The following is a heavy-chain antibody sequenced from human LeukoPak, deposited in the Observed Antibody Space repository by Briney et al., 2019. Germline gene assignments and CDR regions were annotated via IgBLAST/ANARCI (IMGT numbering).Heavy chain of an antibody. CDR3: AKDVVTAIGGGGYYYYGMDV. J-gene: IGHJ6*02. D-gene: IGHD2-21*02. CDR1: EFTFSSYA. CDR2: ISGSGGST. Sequence: GGSLRLSCAASEFTFSSYAMTWVRQAPGKGLEWVSAISGSGGSTYYADSVKGRFTISRDNSKNTLYLQMNSLRAEDTAVYYCAKDVVTAIGGGGYYYYGMDVWGQGTTVTVSS. V-gene: IGHV3-23*01.